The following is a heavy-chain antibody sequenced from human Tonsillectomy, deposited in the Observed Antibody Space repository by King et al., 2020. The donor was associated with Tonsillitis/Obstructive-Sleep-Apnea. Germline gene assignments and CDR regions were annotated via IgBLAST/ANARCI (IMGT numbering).Heavy chain of an antibody. CDR2: FYPCDSDS. CDR1: GYSFTIYW. V-gene: IGHV5-51*01. D-gene: IGHD3-10*01. J-gene: IGHJ4*02. CDR3: ASGRMVQGVIYFDY. Sequence: QLVQSGAEVKKPGESLKVSCMGSGYSFTIYWNGWVRQMPGKVLELMGIFYPCDSDSRYSPSFQGQVTISADKSISTAYLQWSSLKASDTAMYYCASGRMVQGVIYFDYWGQGTLVTVSS.